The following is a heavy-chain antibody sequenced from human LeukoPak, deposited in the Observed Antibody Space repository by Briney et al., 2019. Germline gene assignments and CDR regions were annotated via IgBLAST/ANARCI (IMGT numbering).Heavy chain of an antibody. CDR3: ARHRIVVVPVASEDYFDY. CDR2: INAGNGNT. Sequence: ASVKVSCKASGYTFTSYAMHWVRQAPGQRLEWMGWINAGNGNTKYSQKFQGRVTMTTDTSTSTAYMELRSLRSDDTAVYYCARHRIVVVPVASEDYFDYWGQGTLVTVSS. J-gene: IGHJ4*02. D-gene: IGHD2-2*01. CDR1: GYTFTSYA. V-gene: IGHV1-3*01.